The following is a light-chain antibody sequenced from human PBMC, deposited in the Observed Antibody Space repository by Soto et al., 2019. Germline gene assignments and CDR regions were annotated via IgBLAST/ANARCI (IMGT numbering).Light chain of an antibody. J-gene: IGLJ2*01. CDR2: SNN. CDR1: SSNIGTNT. V-gene: IGLV1-44*01. Sequence: QSVLTQPPSASGTPGQRVPMSCSGSSSNIGTNTVNWYQQLPGTAPRLLIYSNNQRPSGVPDRFSGSKYGTSASLAISGLQSDDEAVYYCATCDDSLSVPVFGGGTKLTVL. CDR3: ATCDDSLSVPV.